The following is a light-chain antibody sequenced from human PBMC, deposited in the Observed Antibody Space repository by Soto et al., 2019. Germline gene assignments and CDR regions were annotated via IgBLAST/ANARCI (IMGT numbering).Light chain of an antibody. Sequence: DIVMTQSPESLAVSLGERATINCKSSQSVLYTSNNKNYLSWYQQRPGQPPKLLIYWASTRASGVPDRFSGSGSGTDFTLRISRVEAEDVGVYYCMQAVYTRTFGPGTKVDIK. CDR3: MQAVYTRT. CDR2: WAS. CDR1: QSVLYTSNNKNY. V-gene: IGKV4-1*01. J-gene: IGKJ1*01.